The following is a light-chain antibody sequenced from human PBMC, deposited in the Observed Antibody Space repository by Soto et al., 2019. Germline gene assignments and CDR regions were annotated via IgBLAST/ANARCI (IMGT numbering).Light chain of an antibody. Sequence: DIQMTQSPSSLSASVGDRVTITCRASQSISSYLNWYQQKPGKAPKLLIYAASSLQSGFPSRFSGSGSGTDFTLTISSLQPEAFATYYCQQSYSTPLTFGGGTKVEIK. CDR1: QSISSY. J-gene: IGKJ4*01. CDR2: AAS. V-gene: IGKV1-39*01. CDR3: QQSYSTPLT.